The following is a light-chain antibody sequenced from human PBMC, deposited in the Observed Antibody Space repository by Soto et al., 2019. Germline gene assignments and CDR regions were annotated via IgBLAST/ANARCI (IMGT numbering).Light chain of an antibody. CDR3: HQYDSYSRT. CDR2: DAS. Sequence: MQMTQSPSTLSASVGGRVSITCGGSQSGSRWLAWYQQKPGKGPKFLIYDASSLESGVPSRFSGRGSGTDFTLPTSTLQPDDFATYYCHQYDSYSRTLGQGTKVDIK. J-gene: IGKJ1*01. V-gene: IGKV1-5*01. CDR1: QSGSRW.